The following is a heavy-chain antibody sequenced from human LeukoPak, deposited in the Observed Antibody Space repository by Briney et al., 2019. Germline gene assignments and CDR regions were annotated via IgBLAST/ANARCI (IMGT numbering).Heavy chain of an antibody. V-gene: IGHV4-4*07. J-gene: IGHJ4*02. D-gene: IGHD3-3*01. CDR1: GGSISSYF. CDR2: VYASGTT. Sequence: PSETLSLTCTVSGGSISSYFWSWIRHPAGKGLEWIGRVYASGTTSYNPSLESRVTISVDTSKNQFSLKLSSVTAADTAVYYCARETRLTSYFDYWGQGTLVTVSS. CDR3: ARETRLTSYFDY.